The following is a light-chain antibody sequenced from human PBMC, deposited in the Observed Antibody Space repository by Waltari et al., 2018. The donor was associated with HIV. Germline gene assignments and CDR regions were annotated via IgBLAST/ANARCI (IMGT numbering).Light chain of an antibody. J-gene: IGKJ2*01. CDR1: PRLKHTDGTTY. CDR2: EVS. Sequence: DIVMTQTPPSLSVTPGQPASFSCNSSPRLKHTDGTTYLYWSLQRPGQSPQVLIYEVSKRYAGVPDRFSGSGSGTHFTLKIARVEAEDVGSYYCMQSLHLLYTFGQGTKLEIK. V-gene: IGKV2D-29*02. CDR3: MQSLHLLYT.